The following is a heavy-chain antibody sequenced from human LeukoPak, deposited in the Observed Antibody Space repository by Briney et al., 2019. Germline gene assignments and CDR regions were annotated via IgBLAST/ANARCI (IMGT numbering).Heavy chain of an antibody. Sequence: EASVKVSYKASGYTFSDNFIHWVRQAPGQGLEWMVRIIPNSGDTNYAQKFQGRASMTRDTSISTAYMELNRLKSDDTAVYYYARGDSGTYSVDNWGQGTLVTVSS. CDR1: GYTFSDNF. CDR3: ARGDSGTYSVDN. V-gene: IGHV1-2*06. D-gene: IGHD1-26*01. CDR2: IIPNSGDT. J-gene: IGHJ4*02.